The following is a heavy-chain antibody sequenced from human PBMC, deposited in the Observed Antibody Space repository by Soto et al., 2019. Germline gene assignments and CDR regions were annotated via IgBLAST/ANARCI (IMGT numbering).Heavy chain of an antibody. CDR2: ISGSGGST. CDR3: AKDIQPSTAATSYGMDV. J-gene: IGHJ6*02. Sequence: PGGSLRLSCAASGFTFSSYAMSWVRQAPGKVLEWVSAISGSGGSTYYADSVKGRFTISRDNSKNTLYLQMNSLRAEDTAVYYCAKDIQPSTAATSYGMDVWGQGTTVTVSS. V-gene: IGHV3-23*01. D-gene: IGHD2-15*01. CDR1: GFTFSSYA.